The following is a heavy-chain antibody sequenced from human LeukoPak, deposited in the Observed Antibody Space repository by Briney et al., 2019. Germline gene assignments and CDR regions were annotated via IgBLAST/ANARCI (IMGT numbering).Heavy chain of an antibody. D-gene: IGHD2-15*01. V-gene: IGHV4-4*02. J-gene: IGHJ4*02. Sequence: PSGTLSLTCAVSGVSISSSNWWSGGRQPPGEGLGWIGEIYHSGSTNYNPSLKSRVTISVDKSKNPFSLKLSSVTAADTAVYYCARGPALGYCSGGSCYWLDYWGQGTLVTVSS. CDR3: ARGPALGYCSGGSCYWLDY. CDR2: IYHSGST. CDR1: GVSISSSNW.